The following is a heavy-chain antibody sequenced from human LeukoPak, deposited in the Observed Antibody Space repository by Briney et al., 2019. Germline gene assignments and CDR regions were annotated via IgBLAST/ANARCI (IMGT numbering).Heavy chain of an antibody. CDR2: IYYIRNT. J-gene: IGHJ4*02. CDR3: ARTQSQSGSYRYYFGY. V-gene: IGHV4-61*08. CDR1: GASVGIAGYY. Sequence: SETLSLTCTVSGASVGIAGYYWSWIRQPPGGGLEWIGYIYYIRNTNYNPSLKSRVTMSLDPSKNQFSLKLNSVTAADTAVYYCARTQSQSGSYRYYFGYWGQGTLVTVSS. D-gene: IGHD3-16*02.